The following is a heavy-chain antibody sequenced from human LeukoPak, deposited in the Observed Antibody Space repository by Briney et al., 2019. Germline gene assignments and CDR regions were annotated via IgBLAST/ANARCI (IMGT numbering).Heavy chain of an antibody. CDR2: IYYSGST. Sequence: PSETLSFTCTVSGGSISSYYWSWIRQPPGEGLEWIGYIYYSGSTNYNPSLKSRVTISVDTSKNQFSLKLSSVTAADTAVYYCARSFTPFYDSSGYYSDWGQGTLVTVSS. CDR1: GGSISSYY. CDR3: ARSFTPFYDSSGYYSD. V-gene: IGHV4-59*01. D-gene: IGHD3-22*01. J-gene: IGHJ4*02.